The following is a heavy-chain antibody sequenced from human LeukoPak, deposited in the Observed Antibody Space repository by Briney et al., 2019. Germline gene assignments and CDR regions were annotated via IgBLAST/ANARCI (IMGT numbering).Heavy chain of an antibody. CDR1: EYTFTGYY. D-gene: IGHD6-13*01. Sequence: ASVKVSCKASEYTFTGYYMHWVRQAPGQGLEWMGWINPNSGGTNYAQKFQGRVTMTTDTSTSTAYLELRSLRSDDTAVYYCARATGFGSGIAGARGAPKYYFDYWGQGTLVTVSS. CDR2: INPNSGGT. V-gene: IGHV1-2*02. J-gene: IGHJ4*02. CDR3: ARATGFGSGIAGARGAPKYYFDY.